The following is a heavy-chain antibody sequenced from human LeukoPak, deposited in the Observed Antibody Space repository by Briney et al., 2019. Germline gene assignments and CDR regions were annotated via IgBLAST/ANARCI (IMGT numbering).Heavy chain of an antibody. CDR2: INWNGGST. CDR1: GFTFDDYG. V-gene: IGHV3-20*04. CDR3: ARGLWFGELLAFDY. J-gene: IGHJ4*02. Sequence: GGSLRLSCAASGFTFDDYGMSWVRQAPGKGLEWVSGINWNGGSTGYADSVKGRFTISRDNAKNSLYLQMNSLRAEDTALYYCARGLWFGELLAFDYWGQGTLVTVSS. D-gene: IGHD3-10*01.